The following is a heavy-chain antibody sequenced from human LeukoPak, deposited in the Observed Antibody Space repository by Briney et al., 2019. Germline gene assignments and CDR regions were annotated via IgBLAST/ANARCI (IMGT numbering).Heavy chain of an antibody. CDR2: ISSSSSYM. CDR3: TKGDYYDSNGSSFEY. D-gene: IGHD3-22*01. Sequence: PGGSLRLSCAASGLTFSSYSMNWVRQAPGKGLEWVSSISSSSSYMYYADSVKGRFTVSRDNAKNSLYLQLNSLRAEDMALYYCTKGDYYDSNGSSFEYWGQGTLVTVSS. CDR1: GLTFSSYS. V-gene: IGHV3-21*04. J-gene: IGHJ4*02.